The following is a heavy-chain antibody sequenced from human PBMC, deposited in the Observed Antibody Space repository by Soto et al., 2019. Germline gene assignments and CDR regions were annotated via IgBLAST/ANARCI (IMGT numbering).Heavy chain of an antibody. CDR2: ISYDGSNK. D-gene: IGHD3-3*01. CDR1: GFTFSSYG. CDR3: AKDGSDFWSGSYGMDV. J-gene: IGHJ6*02. Sequence: LRLSCAASGFTFSSYGMHWVRQAPGKGLEWVAVISYDGSNKYYADSVKGRFTTSRDNSKNTLYLQMNSLRAEDTAVYYCAKDGSDFWSGSYGMDVWGQGTTVTVSS. V-gene: IGHV3-30*18.